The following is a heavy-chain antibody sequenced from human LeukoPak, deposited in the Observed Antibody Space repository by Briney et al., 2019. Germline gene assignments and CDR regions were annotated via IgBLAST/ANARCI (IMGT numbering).Heavy chain of an antibody. V-gene: IGHV1-46*01. CDR2: INPSGGST. J-gene: IGHJ4*02. CDR3: ARDSSGYCFDY. Sequence: ASVKVSCKASGYTFTSYYMHWVRQAPGQGLEWMGVINPSGGSTSYAQKFQGRVTMTRDTSTSTVYMELSSLRSEDTAVYYCARDSSGYCFDYWGQGTLVTVSS. CDR1: GYTFTSYY. D-gene: IGHD3-22*01.